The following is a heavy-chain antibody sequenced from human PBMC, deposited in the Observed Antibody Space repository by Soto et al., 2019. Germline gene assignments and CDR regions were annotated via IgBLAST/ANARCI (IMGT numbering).Heavy chain of an antibody. Sequence: GGSLKLSFASTGFTVLSSAIHWLGQAPVKGLKWVAVISYDGSNTYFADSVKGRFTISRDNSKNTLYLQMNSLRAEDTAVYYCAKEYLAYSSGLYAHDYWGQGTVVTVSS. D-gene: IGHD6-19*01. CDR1: GFTVLSSA. CDR3: AKEYLAYSSGLYAHDY. CDR2: ISYDGSNT. V-gene: IGHV3-30*18. J-gene: IGHJ4*02.